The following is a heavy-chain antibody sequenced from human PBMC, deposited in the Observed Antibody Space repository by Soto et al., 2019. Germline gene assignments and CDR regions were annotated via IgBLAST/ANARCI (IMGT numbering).Heavy chain of an antibody. D-gene: IGHD6-13*01. V-gene: IGHV1-3*01. CDR3: ATAHSSSWYYFDY. J-gene: IGHJ4*02. CDR2: INAGNGNT. CDR1: GYTFTSYT. Sequence: QVQLMQSGAEVKNPGASVKVSCKASGYTFTSYTMHWVRQAPGQRLEWMGWINAGNGNTKYSQKFQGRVTITRDTSATTAYMDLSSLRSEDTAVYYCATAHSSSWYYFDYWGQGTLVTVSS.